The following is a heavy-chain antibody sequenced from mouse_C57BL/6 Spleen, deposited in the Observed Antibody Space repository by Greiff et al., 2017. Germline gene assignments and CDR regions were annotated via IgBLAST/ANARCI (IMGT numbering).Heavy chain of an antibody. CDR1: GFTFSSYG. Sequence: EVQVVESGGDLVKPGGSLKLSCAASGFTFSSYGMSWVRQTPDKRLEWVATISSGGSYTYYPDSVKGRFTISRDNAKNTLYLQMSSLKSEDTAMYYCARLDTTVVSLDAMDYWGQGTSVTVSS. CDR3: ARLDTTVVSLDAMDY. CDR2: ISSGGSYT. V-gene: IGHV5-6*01. J-gene: IGHJ4*01. D-gene: IGHD1-1*01.